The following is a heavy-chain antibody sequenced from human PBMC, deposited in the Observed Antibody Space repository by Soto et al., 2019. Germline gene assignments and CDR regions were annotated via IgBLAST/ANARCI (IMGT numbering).Heavy chain of an antibody. J-gene: IGHJ6*02. CDR3: ARDYGELSFYYYYYGMDV. Sequence: QVQLVESGGGVVQPGRSLRLSCAASGFTFSSYAMHWVRQAPGKGLEWVAVISYDGSNKYYADSVKGRFTISRDNSKNTLYLQMNSLRAEDTAVSYCARDYGELSFYYYYYGMDVWGQGTTVTVSS. D-gene: IGHD3-16*02. CDR2: ISYDGSNK. CDR1: GFTFSSYA. V-gene: IGHV3-30-3*01.